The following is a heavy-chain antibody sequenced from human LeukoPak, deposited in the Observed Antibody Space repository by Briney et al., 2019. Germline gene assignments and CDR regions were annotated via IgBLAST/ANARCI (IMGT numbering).Heavy chain of an antibody. CDR2: INPNSGGT. V-gene: IGHV1-2*02. J-gene: IGHJ4*02. CDR1: GYTFTGYY. CDR3: ARGRKMYYYDSGGYYPFDY. Sequence: ASVKVSCKASGYTFTGYYMHWVRQAPGQGLEWMGWINPNSGGTNYAQKFQGRVTMTRDTSISTAYMELSRLRSDDTAVYYCARGRKMYYYDSGGYYPFDYWGQGTLVTVSS. D-gene: IGHD3-22*01.